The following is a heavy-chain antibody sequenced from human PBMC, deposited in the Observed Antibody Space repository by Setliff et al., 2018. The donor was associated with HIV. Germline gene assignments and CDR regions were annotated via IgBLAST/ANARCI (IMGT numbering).Heavy chain of an antibody. CDR1: GFTFSSYW. D-gene: IGHD3-3*01. Sequence: GESLRLSCAASGFTFSSYWMTWVRQAPGKGLQWVANIMPDGSVEYYVDSVKGRFTISRDNAKNSLFLQMNSLRAEDTAVYYCTRERLSELWYNMDVWGKGTTGTAP. V-gene: IGHV3-7*03. CDR3: TRERLSELWYNMDV. J-gene: IGHJ6*03. CDR2: IMPDGSVE.